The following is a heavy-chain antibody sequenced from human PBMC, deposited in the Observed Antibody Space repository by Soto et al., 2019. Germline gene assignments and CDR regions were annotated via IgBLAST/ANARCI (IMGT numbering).Heavy chain of an antibody. Sequence: GGSLRLSCAASGFTVSSNYMSWVRQAPGKGLEWVSVIYSGGSTYYADSVKGRFTISRDNSKNTLYLQMNSLRAEDTAVYYCARDNGVVEPYYYGMDVWGQGTTVTVSS. CDR2: IYSGGST. J-gene: IGHJ6*02. V-gene: IGHV3-53*01. CDR3: ARDNGVVEPYYYGMDV. D-gene: IGHD2-15*01. CDR1: GFTVSSNY.